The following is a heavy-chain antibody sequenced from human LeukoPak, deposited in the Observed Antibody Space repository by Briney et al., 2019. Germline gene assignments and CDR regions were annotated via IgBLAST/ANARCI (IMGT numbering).Heavy chain of an antibody. Sequence: PGGSLRLSCVASGFTFSSFGMHWVRQTPGKGLEWVSFIWFDGSEKYYADSVKGRFTIPRDNSKNTLTLQMNSLRVEDTAVYHCARTFDSSGYDYGHYFDYWGQGALVTVSS. D-gene: IGHD3-22*01. J-gene: IGHJ4*02. V-gene: IGHV3-33*01. CDR2: IWFDGSEK. CDR1: GFTFSSFG. CDR3: ARTFDSSGYDYGHYFDY.